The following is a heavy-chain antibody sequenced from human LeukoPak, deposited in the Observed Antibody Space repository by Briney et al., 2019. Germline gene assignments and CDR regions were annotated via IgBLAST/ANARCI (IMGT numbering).Heavy chain of an antibody. D-gene: IGHD4-23*01. CDR3: ARDSATVVLDAFDI. V-gene: IGHV1-18*01. Sequence: ASVKVSCKASGYTFPNYAISWVRQAPGQGLEWLGWVSAYNGDTNYAQKLQGRVTMTTDSSTSTAYMELRSLRSDDTALYYCARDSATVVLDAFDIWGQGTMVTVSS. CDR1: GYTFPNYA. J-gene: IGHJ3*02. CDR2: VSAYNGDT.